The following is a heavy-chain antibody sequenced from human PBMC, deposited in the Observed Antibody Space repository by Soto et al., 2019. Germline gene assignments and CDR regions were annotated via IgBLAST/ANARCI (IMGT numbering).Heavy chain of an antibody. CDR1: GGSISSDY. Sequence: PSETLSLPCTVSGGSISSDYWSWIRQPPGKGLEGRGDIYYSGSTNYNPSLKRRVTISVDTSKNHFSLKLSSVTAADTAVYYCARSAYGDYLFDYWGQGTLVTVSS. CDR3: ARSAYGDYLFDY. CDR2: IYYSGST. D-gene: IGHD4-17*01. J-gene: IGHJ4*02. V-gene: IGHV4-59*01.